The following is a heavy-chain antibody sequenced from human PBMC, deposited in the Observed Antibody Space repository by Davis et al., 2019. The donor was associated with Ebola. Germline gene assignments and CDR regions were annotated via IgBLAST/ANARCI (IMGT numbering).Heavy chain of an antibody. Sequence: GGSLRLSCAASGFTVSSNWMSWVRQAPGKGLEWVSMMYSGGTAYYTDSVQGRFTISRDNSKNTLYLQMNSLRAEDTAVYYCVRDTYYYYNTMDVWGKGTTVTVSS. V-gene: IGHV3-66*01. CDR1: GFTVSSNW. CDR3: VRDTYYYYNTMDV. J-gene: IGHJ6*04. CDR2: MYSGGTA.